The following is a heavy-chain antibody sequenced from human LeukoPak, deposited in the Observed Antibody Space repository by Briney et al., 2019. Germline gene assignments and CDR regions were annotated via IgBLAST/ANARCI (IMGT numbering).Heavy chain of an antibody. V-gene: IGHV3-21*01. Sequence: GGSLTLACAASGLTFSRYYMNWVRLAPGRWMDWVSFISSMGSSITYADSVKGRFTISRDNVKNSLYLQMNSLRAEDTAVYYCVRRKANSDGEFDFWGQGNLVTVSS. CDR3: VRRKANSDGEFDF. CDR2: ISSMGSSI. J-gene: IGHJ5*01. D-gene: IGHD3-10*01. CDR1: GLTFSRYY.